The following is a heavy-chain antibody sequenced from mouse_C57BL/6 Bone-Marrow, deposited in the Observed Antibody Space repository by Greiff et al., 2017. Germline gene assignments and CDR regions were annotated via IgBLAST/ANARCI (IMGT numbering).Heavy chain of an antibody. V-gene: IGHV2-2*01. CDR1: GFSLTGYG. CDR2: IWSGGST. CDR3: ARGNNYFPAWFAY. D-gene: IGHD1-3*01. Sequence: VQLQQSGPGLVQPSQSLSITCTVSGFSLTGYGVHWVRQSPGKGLEWLGVIWSGGSTDYNADFISRLSICKDNSKSQVFFKMIRLQADDTAIYYRARGNNYFPAWFAYWGQGTLVTVSA. J-gene: IGHJ3*01.